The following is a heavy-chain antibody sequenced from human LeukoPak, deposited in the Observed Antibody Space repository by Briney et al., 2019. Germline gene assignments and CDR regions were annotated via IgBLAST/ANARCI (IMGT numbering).Heavy chain of an antibody. CDR2: ISGSGGST. Sequence: PGGSLRLSCAASGFTFSSYAMSWVRQAPGKGLEWVSAISGSGGSTYYADSVKGRFTISRDNSKNTLYLQMNSLRAEDTAVYYCAKDLAVHIVVVTAYFDYWGQGTLVTVSS. CDR1: GFTFSSYA. V-gene: IGHV3-23*01. D-gene: IGHD2-21*02. CDR3: AKDLAVHIVVVTAYFDY. J-gene: IGHJ4*02.